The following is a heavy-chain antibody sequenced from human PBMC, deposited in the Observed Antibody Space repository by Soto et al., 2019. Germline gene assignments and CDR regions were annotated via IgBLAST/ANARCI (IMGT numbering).Heavy chain of an antibody. CDR3: ARGIAMKLVVHSDASDKCYLDS. CDR2: INHSGST. D-gene: IGHD3-22*01. V-gene: IGHV4-34*01. Sequence: SETLSLTCAVYGGSFSGYYWSWIRQPPGKGLEWIGEINHSGSTNYNPSLKSRVTISVDTSKNQFSLKMTSVAAADTAMYYCARGIAMKLVVHSDASDKCYLDSWGQGTLVTVSS. CDR1: GGSFSGYY. J-gene: IGHJ4*02.